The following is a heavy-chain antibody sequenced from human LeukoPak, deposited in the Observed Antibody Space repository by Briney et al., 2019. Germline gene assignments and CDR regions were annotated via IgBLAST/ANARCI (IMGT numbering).Heavy chain of an antibody. D-gene: IGHD2-2*01. J-gene: IGHJ4*02. CDR2: IKTDGSTT. CDR1: GFTFSSSW. Sequence: QPGESLRLSCAVSGFTFSSSWMHWVRQAPGKGLVWVSHIKTDGSTTAYADSVKGRFTISRDNAKNTLYLQMNSLRAEDTGVYYCARGNQQLPRSTPDYWGQGTLVTVSS. V-gene: IGHV3-74*01. CDR3: ARGNQQLPRSTPDY.